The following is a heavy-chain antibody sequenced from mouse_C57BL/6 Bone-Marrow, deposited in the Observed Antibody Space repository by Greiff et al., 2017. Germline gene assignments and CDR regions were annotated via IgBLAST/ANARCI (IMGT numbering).Heavy chain of an antibody. CDR1: GYTFNSYW. V-gene: IGHV1-64*01. J-gene: IGHJ3*01. Sequence: QVQLQQPGAELVKPGASVKLSCKASGYTFNSYWMHWVKQRPGQGLEWIGMIHPNSGSTNYNEKFKSKATLTVDKSPSTAYLQRSSLTSEDSAVYYVSRNWDEAYWGQATLVTFSA. CDR3: SRNWDEAY. D-gene: IGHD4-1*01. CDR2: IHPNSGST.